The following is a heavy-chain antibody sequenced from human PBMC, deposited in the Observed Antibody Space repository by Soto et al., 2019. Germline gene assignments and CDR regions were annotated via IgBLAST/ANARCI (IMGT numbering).Heavy chain of an antibody. V-gene: IGHV3-30-3*01. CDR1: GFTFSSYA. D-gene: IGHD3-22*01. Sequence: GGSLRLSCAASGFTFSSYAMHWVRQAPGKGLEWVAVISYDGSNKYYADSVKGRFTISRDNSKNTLYLQMNSLRAEDTAVYYCARDRYGYYDSSGYPLVYWGQGTLVTVSS. CDR3: ARDRYGYYDSSGYPLVY. J-gene: IGHJ4*02. CDR2: ISYDGSNK.